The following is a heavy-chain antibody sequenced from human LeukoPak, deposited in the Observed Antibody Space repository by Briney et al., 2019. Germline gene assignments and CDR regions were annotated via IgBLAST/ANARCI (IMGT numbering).Heavy chain of an antibody. CDR3: ARGNRGDY. J-gene: IGHJ4*02. D-gene: IGHD2/OR15-2a*01. CDR1: GFTVSSNY. Sequence: GGSLRLSCAASGFTVSSNYMSWVRQAPGKGLEWVSVIYRGGSTYYADSVKGRFTISRDNAKNSLYLQMNSLRDEDTAVYYCARGNRGDYWGQGTLVTVSS. V-gene: IGHV3-66*01. CDR2: IYRGGST.